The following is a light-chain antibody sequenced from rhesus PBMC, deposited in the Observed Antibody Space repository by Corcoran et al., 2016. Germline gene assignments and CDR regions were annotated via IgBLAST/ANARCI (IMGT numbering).Light chain of an antibody. V-gene: IGKV1-74*01. CDR3: QHSYGIPFT. Sequence: DIQMTQSPSSLSASVGDRVTITCRASENVNNYLLWYQQKPGKAPKPLIYKASTLQSGVPSRFSGGGSGTDFTLTISSLQPEDFATYYCQHSYGIPFTFGPGTKLDIK. CDR1: ENVNNY. J-gene: IGKJ3*01. CDR2: KAS.